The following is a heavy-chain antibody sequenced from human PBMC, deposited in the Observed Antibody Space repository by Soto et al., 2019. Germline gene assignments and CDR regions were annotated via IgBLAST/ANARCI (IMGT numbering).Heavy chain of an antibody. CDR1: GFTFTSSA. V-gene: IGHV1-58*01. Sequence: VASVKVSCKASGFTFTSSAVQWVRQARGQRLEWIGWIVVGSGNTNYAQKFQERVTITRDMSTSTAYMELSSLRSEDTAVYYCAADPYYYDRRGVYYYYGMDVWGQGTTVTVSS. CDR2: IVVGSGNT. J-gene: IGHJ6*02. D-gene: IGHD3-22*01. CDR3: AADPYYYDRRGVYYYYGMDV.